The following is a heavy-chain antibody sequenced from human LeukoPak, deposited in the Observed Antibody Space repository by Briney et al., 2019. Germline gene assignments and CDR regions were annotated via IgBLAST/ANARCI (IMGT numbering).Heavy chain of an antibody. J-gene: IGHJ4*02. V-gene: IGHV3-21*01. CDR3: LWREVRTTQMG. CDR1: GFTFSTYS. D-gene: IGHD1-7*01. CDR2: ISSSSSYR. Sequence: GGSLRLSCAASGFTFSTYSMNWVRQAPGKGLEWVSSISSSSSYRYYADSVKGRFTISRDNAKNSLYLQMNSLRAEDTAVYYCLWREVRTTQMGWGQGTLVTVSS.